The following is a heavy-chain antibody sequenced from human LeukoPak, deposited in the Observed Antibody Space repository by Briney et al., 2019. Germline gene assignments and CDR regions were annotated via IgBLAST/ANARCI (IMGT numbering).Heavy chain of an antibody. D-gene: IGHD6-13*01. V-gene: IGHV3-30*01. CDR3: AKDRYSGLNAIVY. J-gene: IGHJ4*02. CDR2: ISYGGRYK. Sequence: GGSLRLSCAASRFTYSSYVLKGARHAPDEGREGVTVISYGGRYKFYADSVKPRLHLPRDNSKSTLYLQMNSQSAEDTPMYICAKDRYSGLNAIVYWGQGTLVTVSS. CDR1: RFTYSSYV.